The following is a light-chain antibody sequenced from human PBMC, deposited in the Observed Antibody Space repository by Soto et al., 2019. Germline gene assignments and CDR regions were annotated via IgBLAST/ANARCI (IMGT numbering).Light chain of an antibody. CDR2: DVS. Sequence: QSALTQPASVSGSPGQSITISCTGTSSDVGGYNYVSWYQQHPGKAPKLMIYDVSNRPSGVSNRFSGSKSGNTASLTISGLQAEDEADYYCSSYTISSTVVFGGGTMLTVL. V-gene: IGLV2-14*01. J-gene: IGLJ2*01. CDR1: SSDVGGYNY. CDR3: SSYTISSTVV.